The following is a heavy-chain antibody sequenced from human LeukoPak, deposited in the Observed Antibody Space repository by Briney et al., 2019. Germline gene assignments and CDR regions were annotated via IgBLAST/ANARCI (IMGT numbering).Heavy chain of an antibody. CDR2: IHPHGIF. CDR3: ARGRDRSKAGDH. CDR1: GGSCDDYY. D-gene: IGHD5-24*01. J-gene: IGHJ4*02. V-gene: IGHV4-34*01. Sequence: PSETLSLTCAVYGGSCDDYYCSWIRQPPGKGLEWIGEIHPHGIFYYNSSLTSRVTISIDTSKSQFSLRLTSVTAADTAFYCCARGRDRSKAGDHWGQGSLVTVSS.